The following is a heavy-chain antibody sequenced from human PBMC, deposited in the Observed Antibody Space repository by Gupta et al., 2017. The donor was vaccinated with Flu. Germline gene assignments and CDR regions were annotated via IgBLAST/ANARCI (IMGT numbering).Heavy chain of an antibody. D-gene: IGHD2-2*01. CDR1: GLTFGHFA. CDR3: TRNGGCSSTSCYVGGDY. V-gene: IGHV3-49*03. Sequence: EAPPVDSGGGLVHPGRSLSRYLTVSGLTFGHFAMSRLRQAPGTGPEWVGLMRSKAYGGTTEYAASVKGRFTISRDDSKGIAYRQRNSMKTEDTAVCYCTRNGGCSSTSCYVGGDYWGQGTLVTVSS. CDR2: MRSKAYGGTT. J-gene: IGHJ4*02.